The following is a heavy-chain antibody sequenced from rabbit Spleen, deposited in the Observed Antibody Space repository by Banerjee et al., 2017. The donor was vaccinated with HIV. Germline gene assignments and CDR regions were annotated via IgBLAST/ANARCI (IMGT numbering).Heavy chain of an antibody. J-gene: IGHJ3*01. CDR2: IYTGSSGTT. CDR1: GLDFSSNYC. CDR3: ARYVGSSYLPL. V-gene: IGHV1S40*01. D-gene: IGHD8-1*01. Sequence: QSLEESGGDLVQPEGSLTLTCTASGLDFSSNYCMCWVRQAPGKGLEWIAFIYTGSSGTTYYASWAKGRFTITRSTSLNTVTLQMTSLTAADTATYFCARYVGSSYLPLWGQGTLVTVS.